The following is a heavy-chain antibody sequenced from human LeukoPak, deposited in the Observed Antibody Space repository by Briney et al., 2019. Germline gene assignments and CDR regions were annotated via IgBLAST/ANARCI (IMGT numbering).Heavy chain of an antibody. J-gene: IGHJ4*02. Sequence: SETLSLTCTVSGGSISSSSYYWGWIRQPPGRGLEWIGSIYYSGSTYYNPSLKSRVTISVDTSKNQFSLKLSSVTAADTAMYYCAKSNGYGLIDYWGQGTLVTVSS. CDR3: AKSNGYGLIDY. D-gene: IGHD5-12*01. V-gene: IGHV4-39*01. CDR1: GGSISSSSYY. CDR2: IYYSGST.